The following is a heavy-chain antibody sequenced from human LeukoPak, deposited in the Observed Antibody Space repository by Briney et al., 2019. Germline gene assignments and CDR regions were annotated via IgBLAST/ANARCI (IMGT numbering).Heavy chain of an antibody. CDR3: ARGRRSLVVVPAAAGFGP. D-gene: IGHD2-2*01. CDR2: IYHSGST. Sequence: SETLSLTCAVSGGSISSSNWWSWVRQPPGKGLEWIGEIYHSGSTNYNPSLKSRVTISVDTSKNQFSLKLSSVTAADTAVYYCARGRRSLVVVPAAAGFGPWGQGTLVTVSS. J-gene: IGHJ5*02. V-gene: IGHV4-4*02. CDR1: GGSISSSNW.